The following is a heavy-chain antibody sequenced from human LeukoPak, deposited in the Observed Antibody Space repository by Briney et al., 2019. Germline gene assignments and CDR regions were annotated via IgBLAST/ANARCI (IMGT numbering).Heavy chain of an antibody. J-gene: IGHJ4*02. CDR2: IYYSGST. CDR1: GGSISSYH. V-gene: IGHV4-59*08. CDR3: ARQLVATGIDY. D-gene: IGHD5-12*01. Sequence: PSETLSLTCTVSGGSISSYHWSWIRQPPGKGLEWIGYIYYSGSTNYNPSLKSRVTISVDTSKNQFSLKLSSVTAADTAVYYCARQLVATGIDYWGQGTLVTVSS.